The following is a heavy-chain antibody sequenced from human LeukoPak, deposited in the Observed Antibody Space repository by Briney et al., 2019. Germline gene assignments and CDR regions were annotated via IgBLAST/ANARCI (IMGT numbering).Heavy chain of an antibody. Sequence: SETLSLTCTVSGGSISSSIYYWGWIRQSAGKGLEWIGRTYVGGSPIYHPSLKSRVTMSLDTSKNLFSLKLNSVNAADSALYYCASGDIYLDYWGQGILVTVSS. CDR2: TYVGGSP. J-gene: IGHJ4*02. V-gene: IGHV4-61*02. CDR1: GGSISSSIYY. D-gene: IGHD3-16*02. CDR3: ASGDIYLDY.